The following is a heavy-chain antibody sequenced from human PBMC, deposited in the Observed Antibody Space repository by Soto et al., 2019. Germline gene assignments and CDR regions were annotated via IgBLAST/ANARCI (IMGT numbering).Heavy chain of an antibody. Sequence: GGSLRLSCAASGFTFSSYAMHWVRQAPGKGLEWVAVISYDGSNKYYADSVKGRFTISRDNSKNTLYLQMNSLRAEDTAVYYCASERPNYYYYGMDVWGQGTTATVSS. V-gene: IGHV3-30-3*01. CDR3: ASERPNYYYYGMDV. CDR1: GFTFSSYA. CDR2: ISYDGSNK. D-gene: IGHD6-25*01. J-gene: IGHJ6*02.